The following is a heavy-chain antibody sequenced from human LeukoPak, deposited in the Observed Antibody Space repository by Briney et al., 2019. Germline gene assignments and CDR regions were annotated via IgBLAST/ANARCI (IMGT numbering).Heavy chain of an antibody. CDR1: GFNFDDYN. J-gene: IGHJ6*03. CDR3: AKDKWLRGYYYYYMDV. V-gene: IGHV3-43*01. Sequence: GGSLRLSCAASGFNFDDYNMHWVRQAPGKGLEWVSLITWNGDNTYYADSVEGRFTISRDNSKNSLYLQMNSLRTEDTTLYFCAKDKWLRGYYYYYMDVWGKGTTVTVSS. CDR2: ITWNGDNT. D-gene: IGHD5-12*01.